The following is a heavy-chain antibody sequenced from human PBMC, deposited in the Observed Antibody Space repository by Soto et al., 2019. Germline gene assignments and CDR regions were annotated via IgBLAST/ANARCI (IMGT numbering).Heavy chain of an antibody. J-gene: IGHJ4*02. Sequence: GGSLRLSCAASGFTFSSYGMHWVRQAPGKGLEWVAVIWYDGSNKYYADSVKGRFTISRDNSKNTLYLQMNSLRAEDTAVYYCARDGGDTYYDILTGYLFDYWGQGTLVTVSS. CDR1: GFTFSSYG. CDR2: IWYDGSNK. V-gene: IGHV3-33*01. CDR3: ARDGGDTYYDILTGYLFDY. D-gene: IGHD3-9*01.